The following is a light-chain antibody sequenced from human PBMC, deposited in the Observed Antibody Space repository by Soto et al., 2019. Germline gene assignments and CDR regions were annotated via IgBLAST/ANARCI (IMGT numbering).Light chain of an antibody. CDR3: QQRISWPLT. CDR1: QSISNW. CDR2: DAS. Sequence: DIQMTQSPSTLSAFVGDRVTITCRASQSISNWLAWYQQKPGKAPKLLIYDASTLESGVPSTFSGSGSGTEFSLTISSLQPDDSATYYCQQRISWPLTFGGGTKVEIK. V-gene: IGKV1-5*01. J-gene: IGKJ4*01.